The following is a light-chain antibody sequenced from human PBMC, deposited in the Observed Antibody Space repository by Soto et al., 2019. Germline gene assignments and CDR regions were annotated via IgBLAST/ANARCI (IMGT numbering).Light chain of an antibody. CDR3: QQYGSSPPFT. V-gene: IGKV3-20*01. Sequence: EIVLTQSPGTLSLSPGERATLSCRASQSVSSSYLAWYQQKPGQAPRLLIYGASSRPTGIPDRFSGSGSGTDFTITNSRVEPEDFAVYYCQQYGSSPPFTFGQGTRLEIK. CDR2: GAS. CDR1: QSVSSSY. J-gene: IGKJ5*01.